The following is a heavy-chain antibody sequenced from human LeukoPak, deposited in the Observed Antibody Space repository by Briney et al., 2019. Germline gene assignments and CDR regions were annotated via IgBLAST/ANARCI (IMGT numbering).Heavy chain of an antibody. Sequence: GGSLRLSCAASGFTFSSYGMHWVRQAPGKGLEWVAFIRYDGSNKYYADSVKSRLTISRDNSKNTLYLQMNSLRAEDTAVYYCAKDGGLGYCSGGSCYSPAYYYYYYMDVWGKGTTVTVSS. CDR2: IRYDGSNK. J-gene: IGHJ6*03. D-gene: IGHD2-15*01. V-gene: IGHV3-30*02. CDR3: AKDGGLGYCSGGSCYSPAYYYYYYMDV. CDR1: GFTFSSYG.